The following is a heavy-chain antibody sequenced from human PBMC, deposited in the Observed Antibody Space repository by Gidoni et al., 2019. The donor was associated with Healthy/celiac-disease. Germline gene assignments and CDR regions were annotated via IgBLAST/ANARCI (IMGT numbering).Heavy chain of an antibody. CDR3: AKDSGYYSYFDY. Sequence: EVQLVESGGGLVQHGGSLRLSCAASGFTFSSYAMSWVRQAPGKGLGWVSAISGSGGSTYYADSVKGRFTISRDNSKNTLYLQMNSLRAEDTAVYYCAKDSGYYSYFDYWGQGTLVTVSS. CDR1: GFTFSSYA. D-gene: IGHD3-22*01. J-gene: IGHJ4*02. V-gene: IGHV3-23*04. CDR2: ISGSGGST.